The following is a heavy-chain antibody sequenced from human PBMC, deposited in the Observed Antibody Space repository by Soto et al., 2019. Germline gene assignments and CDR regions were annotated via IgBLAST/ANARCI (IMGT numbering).Heavy chain of an antibody. CDR1: GFLLSTSGVG. V-gene: IGHV2-5*02. D-gene: IGHD2-21*02. J-gene: IGHJ6*02. CDR3: VHSRCGGDCLQHYSPHSYYGLDV. Sequence: GPTLVNPAQTLTLTCTLSGFLLSTSGVGVGWIRQPPGKALECLALIYWDDDKRYSSSLKSRLTITKDTSKNQVVFTMTNMDPVDTATYYCVHSRCGGDCLQHYSPHSYYGLDVWGQGTTVTVSS. CDR2: IYWDDDK.